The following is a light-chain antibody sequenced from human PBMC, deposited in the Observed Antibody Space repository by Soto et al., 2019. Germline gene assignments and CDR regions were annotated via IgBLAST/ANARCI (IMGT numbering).Light chain of an antibody. CDR2: ENN. J-gene: IGLJ3*02. CDR3: ATWDSNLSAVV. Sequence: QSVLTQPPSLSAAPGQNVTISCSGSSSNIGNNFVSWYQQLPGTAPKLLIFENNKRPSGIPDRFSGSKSGTSATLGITGLQTGDEAHYSCATWDSNLSAVVFGGGTKLTVL. V-gene: IGLV1-51*02. CDR1: SSNIGNNF.